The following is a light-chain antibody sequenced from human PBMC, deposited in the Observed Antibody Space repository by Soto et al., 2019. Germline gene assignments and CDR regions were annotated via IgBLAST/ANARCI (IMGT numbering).Light chain of an antibody. Sequence: EIVLTQSPGTLSLSPGERATLSCRASQSVSSSYLAWYQQKPGQAPRLLIYGASSRATGIPERFSGRGSGTDFTLTISSLEPEDFAVYYCQQYGSSVITFGQGTRLEIK. CDR1: QSVSSSY. J-gene: IGKJ5*01. CDR3: QQYGSSVIT. V-gene: IGKV3-20*01. CDR2: GAS.